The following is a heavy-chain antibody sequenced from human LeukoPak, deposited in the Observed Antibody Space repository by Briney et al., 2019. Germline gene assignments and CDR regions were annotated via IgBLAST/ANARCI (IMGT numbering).Heavy chain of an antibody. CDR1: GYMFTYYL. J-gene: IGHJ5*02. V-gene: IGHV1-46*01. D-gene: IGHD6-19*01. CDR2: INPSGDIT. CDR3: ARDQWLVGRYWFDP. Sequence: ASVTVSCTASGYMFTYYLIHWGGQAPGQGREGLGHINPSGDITRYAQKFQGRVTMTRDTSTSTVYMELSSLRSEDTAVYYCARDQWLVGRYWFDPWGQGTLVTVSS.